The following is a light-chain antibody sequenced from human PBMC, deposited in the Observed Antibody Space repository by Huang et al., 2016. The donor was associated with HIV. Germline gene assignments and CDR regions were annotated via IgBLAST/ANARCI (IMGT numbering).Light chain of an antibody. J-gene: IGKJ3*01. Sequence: DIVMTQSPLSLPVTPGEPASVSCRSSQSILHSNGYNHLNWYLQKPGQSPQLLIYLGSNRASGVPDRFSGSESGTDFTLKISRVEAEDVGVYFCMQTLQTPFTFGPGTKVDIK. CDR1: QSILHSNGYNH. CDR3: MQTLQTPFT. V-gene: IGKV2-28*01. CDR2: LGS.